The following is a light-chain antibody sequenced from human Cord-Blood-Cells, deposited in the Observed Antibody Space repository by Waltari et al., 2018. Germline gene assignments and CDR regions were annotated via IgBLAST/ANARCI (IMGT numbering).Light chain of an antibody. V-gene: IGLV3-1*01. J-gene: IGLJ2*01. CDR1: QLGDHS. CDR3: QAWDSSTGVV. Sequence: SYELTQPPSASVSPGQPASIPCSRVQLGDHSACWHQHKPGQSPVLVIYQDSKRPSGIPERFSGSNSGNTATLTISGTQAMDEADYYCQAWDSSTGVVFGGGTKLTVL. CDR2: QDS.